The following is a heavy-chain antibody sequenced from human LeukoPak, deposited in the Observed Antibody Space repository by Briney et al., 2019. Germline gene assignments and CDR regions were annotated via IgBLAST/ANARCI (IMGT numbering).Heavy chain of an antibody. CDR3: ARADSTMVVWYFDY. V-gene: IGHV3-48*01. D-gene: IGHD3-22*01. Sequence: PGGSLRLSCAVSGFTFSNYSMNWVRQTPGKGLEWIAYIIDSGKTVYYADSVKGRFTISRDNAKNSLYLQMNSLRAEDTAVYYCARADSTMVVWYFDYWGQGAPVTVSS. CDR1: GFTFSNYS. J-gene: IGHJ4*02. CDR2: IIDSGKTV.